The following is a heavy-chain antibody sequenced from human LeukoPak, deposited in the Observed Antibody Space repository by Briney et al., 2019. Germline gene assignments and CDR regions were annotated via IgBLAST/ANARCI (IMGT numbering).Heavy chain of an antibody. CDR1: GFTFSSYA. D-gene: IGHD6-13*01. J-gene: IGHJ6*03. Sequence: PVGSLRLSCAASGFTFSSYAMSWVRQAPGKGLVWVSAISGSGGSTYYADSVKGRFTISRDNSKNTLYLQMNSLRAEDTAVYYCAKDSIAAYYYYMDVWGKGTTVTVSS. CDR3: AKDSIAAYYYYMDV. CDR2: ISGSGGST. V-gene: IGHV3-23*01.